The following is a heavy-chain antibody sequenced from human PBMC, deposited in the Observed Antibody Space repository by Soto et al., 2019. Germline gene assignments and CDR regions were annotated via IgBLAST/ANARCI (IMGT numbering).Heavy chain of an antibody. CDR1: GFSLTTSGVG. CDR3: AHRGGCSAASCFSNYFDA. CDR2: VYWDGDE. V-gene: IGHV2-5*02. J-gene: IGHJ5*02. Sequence: QITLKESGPALVRPTQALTLTCTFSGFSLTTSGVGVAWIRQPPGKALECLALVYWDGDERFNPSLRNRLTLTKATSKNRVVLTMTNMDPVDTRTYYCAHRGGCSAASCFSNYFDAWGQGALVTVSS. D-gene: IGHD2-15*01.